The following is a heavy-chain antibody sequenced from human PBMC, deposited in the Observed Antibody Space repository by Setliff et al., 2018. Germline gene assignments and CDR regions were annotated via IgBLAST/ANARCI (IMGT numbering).Heavy chain of an antibody. CDR3: ARLQCSGSSCYYDY. Sequence: SVKVSCKASGYTFTNYGFSWVRQAPGQGLEWMGRIIPVFGTANYAQKFQGRVTITADKSTSTAHMELSSLRSEDTAVYYCARLQCSGSSCYYDYWGQGTLVTVSS. CDR1: GYTFTNYG. V-gene: IGHV1-69*06. CDR2: IIPVFGTA. D-gene: IGHD2-15*01. J-gene: IGHJ4*02.